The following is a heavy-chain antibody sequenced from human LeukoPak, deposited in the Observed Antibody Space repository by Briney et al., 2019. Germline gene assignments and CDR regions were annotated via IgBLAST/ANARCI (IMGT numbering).Heavy chain of an antibody. Sequence: SETLPLTCAVSGGSISSSSYYWGWIRQPPGKGLEWIGSIYYSGSTYYNPSLKSRVTISVDTSKNQFSLKLSSVTAADTAVYYCARRGGYSYGFDYWGQGTLVTVSS. J-gene: IGHJ4*02. V-gene: IGHV4-39*01. CDR3: ARRGGYSYGFDY. CDR2: IYYSGST. CDR1: GGSISSSSYY. D-gene: IGHD5-18*01.